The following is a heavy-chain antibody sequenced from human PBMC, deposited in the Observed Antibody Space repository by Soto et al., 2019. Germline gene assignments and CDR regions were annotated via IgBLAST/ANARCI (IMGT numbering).Heavy chain of an antibody. Sequence: EVQLLESGGGLVQPGGSLRLSCAASGFTFSSYAMSWVRQAPGKGLEWVSAISGSGGSTYYADSVKGRFTSSRDNSKNTLYLQMNSLRAEDTAVYYCAKGSSGWYEIFDYWGQGTLVTVSS. CDR1: GFTFSSYA. D-gene: IGHD6-19*01. V-gene: IGHV3-23*01. CDR3: AKGSSGWYEIFDY. J-gene: IGHJ4*02. CDR2: ISGSGGST.